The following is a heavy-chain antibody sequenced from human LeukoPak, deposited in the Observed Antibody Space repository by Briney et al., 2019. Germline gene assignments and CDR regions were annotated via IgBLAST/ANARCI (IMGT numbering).Heavy chain of an antibody. Sequence: SETLSLTCAVYGGSFSGYYWSWIRQPPGKGLEWIGEINHSGSTNYNPSLKSRVTISVDTSKNQFSLRLSSVTAADTAVYYCARRPMGSPYYYYYMDVWGKGTTVTISS. CDR2: INHSGST. J-gene: IGHJ6*03. D-gene: IGHD2-15*01. CDR1: GGSFSGYY. V-gene: IGHV4-34*01. CDR3: ARRPMGSPYYYYYMDV.